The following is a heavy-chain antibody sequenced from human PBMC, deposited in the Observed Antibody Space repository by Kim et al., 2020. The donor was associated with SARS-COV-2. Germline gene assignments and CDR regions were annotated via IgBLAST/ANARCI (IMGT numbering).Heavy chain of an antibody. CDR3: AVDGV. D-gene: IGHD3-10*01. V-gene: IGHV3-7*01. J-gene: IGHJ4*02. CDR2: IKQEGSGK. Sequence: IKQEGSGKYYVDSGKGRFTISRDNAKNALYLQMNSLRAEDTAVYYCAVDGVWGQGTLVTVSS.